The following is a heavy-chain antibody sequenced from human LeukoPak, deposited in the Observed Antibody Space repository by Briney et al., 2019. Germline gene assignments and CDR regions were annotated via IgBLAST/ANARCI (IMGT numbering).Heavy chain of an antibody. V-gene: IGHV1-18*01. J-gene: IGHJ6*03. D-gene: IGHD2-2*01. CDR3: ARRHGSGAVVPAAMSYYYYMDV. Sequence: ASVKVSCKASGYTFTSYGISWVRQAPGQGLEWMGWISAYNGNTNYAQKLQGRVTMTTDTSTSTAYMELRSLRSDDTAVYYCARRHGSGAVVPAAMSYYYYMDVWGKGTTVTVSS. CDR2: ISAYNGNT. CDR1: GYTFTSYG.